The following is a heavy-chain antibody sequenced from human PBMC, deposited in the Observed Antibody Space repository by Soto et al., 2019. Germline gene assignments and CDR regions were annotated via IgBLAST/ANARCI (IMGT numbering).Heavy chain of an antibody. J-gene: IGHJ6*03. D-gene: IGHD6-13*01. CDR1: GGSISSSSYY. V-gene: IGHV4-39*01. Sequence: SETLSLTCTVSGGSISSSSYYWGWIRQPPGKGLEWIGSIYYSGSTYYNPSLKSRVTISVDTSKNQFSLELSSVTAADTAVYYCARHAGAADYYYYYMDVWGKGTTVTVSS. CDR2: IYYSGST. CDR3: ARHAGAADYYYYYMDV.